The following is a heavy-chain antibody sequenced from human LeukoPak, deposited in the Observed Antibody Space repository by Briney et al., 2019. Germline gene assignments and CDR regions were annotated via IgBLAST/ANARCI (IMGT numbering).Heavy chain of an antibody. CDR3: ARSELGYNYHYMDV. Sequence: GGSLRLSCAASGFTFSSYSMNWVRQAPGKGLEWVSSISSSSYIYYAASGKGRFTISRNNDKNSLYLQMNSLRAEDTAVYYCARSELGYNYHYMDVWGKGTTVTISS. CDR1: GFTFSSYS. V-gene: IGHV3-21*01. CDR2: ISSSSYI. D-gene: IGHD3-10*01. J-gene: IGHJ6*03.